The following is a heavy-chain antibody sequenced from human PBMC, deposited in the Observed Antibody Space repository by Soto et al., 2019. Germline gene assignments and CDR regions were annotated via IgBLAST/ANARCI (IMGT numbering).Heavy chain of an antibody. V-gene: IGHV4-4*02. CDR1: SGSISSTNW. CDR2: IYHSGSI. CDR3: ARYCSSSSCYGRAFDV. Sequence: PSETLSLTCAVSSGSISSTNWWSWVRQPPGKGLEWIGEIYHSGSINYNPSLESRVTMSVDKSKNQFSLKLSSVTAADTAVYYCARYCSSSSCYGRAFDVWGQGTMVTVSS. J-gene: IGHJ3*01. D-gene: IGHD2-2*01.